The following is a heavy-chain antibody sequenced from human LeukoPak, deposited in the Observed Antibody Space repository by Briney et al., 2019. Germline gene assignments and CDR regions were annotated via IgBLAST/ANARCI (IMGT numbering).Heavy chain of an antibody. CDR3: AREGLTTTPNNALDI. J-gene: IGHJ3*02. V-gene: IGHV3-33*01. CDR2: VWYDENKK. CDR1: GFTFSSYG. D-gene: IGHD4-11*01. Sequence: GGSLRLSCAASGFTFSSYGLHWVRQAPGKGLEWVAVVWYDENKKYYGDSVKGRFTISRDNFKSTLYLQMNSLRVEDTAVYYCAREGLTTTPNNALDIWGQGTMVTVSS.